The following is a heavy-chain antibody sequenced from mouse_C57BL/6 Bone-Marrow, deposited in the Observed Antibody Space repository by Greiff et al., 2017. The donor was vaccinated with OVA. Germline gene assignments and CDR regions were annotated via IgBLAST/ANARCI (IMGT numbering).Heavy chain of an antibody. CDR1: GYTFTSYW. J-gene: IGHJ1*03. CDR2: IDPSDSYT. Sequence: QVQLQQPGAELVMPGASVKLSCKASGYTFTSYWMHWVKQRPGQGLEWIGEIDPSDSYTNYNQKFKGKSTLTVDKSSSTAYMQLSSLTSEDSAVYYCARGGYYYGSSPWWYFDVWGTGTTVTVSS. D-gene: IGHD1-1*01. V-gene: IGHV1-69*01. CDR3: ARGGYYYGSSPWWYFDV.